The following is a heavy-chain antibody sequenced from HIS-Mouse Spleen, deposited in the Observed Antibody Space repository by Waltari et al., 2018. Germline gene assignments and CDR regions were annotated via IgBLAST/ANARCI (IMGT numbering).Heavy chain of an antibody. CDR2: ISYDGSNK. Sequence: SSYGMHWVRQAPGKGLEWVAVISYDGSNKYYADSVKGRFTISRDNSKNTLYLQMNSLRAEDTAVYYCAKPNWGSSSSSSPAHWYFDLWGRGTLVTVSS. J-gene: IGHJ2*01. CDR3: AKPNWGSSSSSSPAHWYFDL. D-gene: IGHD7-27*01. CDR1: SSYG. V-gene: IGHV3-30*18.